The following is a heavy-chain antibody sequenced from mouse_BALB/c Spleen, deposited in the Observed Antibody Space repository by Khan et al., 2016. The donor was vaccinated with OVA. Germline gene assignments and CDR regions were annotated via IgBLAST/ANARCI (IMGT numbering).Heavy chain of an antibody. D-gene: IGHD2-14*01. CDR3: ARGGAAYYRNDGGAMEY. V-gene: IGHV9-4*02. CDR2: INTHSGVP. J-gene: IGHJ4*01. CDR1: GYTFTTAG. Sequence: QIQLVQSGPELKKPGETVRISCKASGYTFTTAGIQWVQKMPGKGLKWIGWINTHSGVPKYAEDFKGRFAFSLEISVNTTYLQITNLTNEDTATYFCARGGAAYYRNDGGAMEYWGQGNSGTGSS.